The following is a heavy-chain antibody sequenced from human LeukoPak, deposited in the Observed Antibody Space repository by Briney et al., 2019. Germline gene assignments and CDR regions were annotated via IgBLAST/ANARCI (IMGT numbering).Heavy chain of an antibody. CDR2: IKQDGSEK. CDR1: GFTFSSYW. J-gene: IGHJ6*02. D-gene: IGHD3-22*01. V-gene: IGHV3-7*01. CDR3: ARGPMYYYDSSGSMDV. Sequence: PGGSLRLSCAASGFTFSSYWMSWVRQAPGKGLEWVANIKQDGSEKYYVDSVKGRFTISRDNAKNSLYLQMNSLRAEDTAVYYCARGPMYYYDSSGSMDVWGQGTTVTVSS.